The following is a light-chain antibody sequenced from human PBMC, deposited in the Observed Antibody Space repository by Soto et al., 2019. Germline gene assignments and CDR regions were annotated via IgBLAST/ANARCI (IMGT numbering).Light chain of an antibody. CDR2: VAS. CDR3: KQYNSYSWT. CDR1: QGIDSW. J-gene: IGKJ1*01. Sequence: DIQITQSPSSVSASVGDRVTITCRASQGIDSWLAWYQQKPGKAPKLLIFVASNLRSGVQSRFSGSGSGTEFTLTIRSLQPDDFATYYCKQYNSYSWTFGQGTKVDI. V-gene: IGKV1D-16*01.